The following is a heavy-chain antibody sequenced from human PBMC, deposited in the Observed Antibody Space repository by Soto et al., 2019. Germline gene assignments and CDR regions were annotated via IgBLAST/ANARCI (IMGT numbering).Heavy chain of an antibody. CDR2: ISYDGSTT. V-gene: IGHV3-30*18. CDR3: AKDLPPHSSDWPTVYTFAD. CDR1: GFTFHDYG. Sequence: QVHLVESGGGVVQPGKSLRLSCAASGFTFHDYGMHWIRQAPGQGLEWVAAISYDGSTTFYADSVTGRFTISRDNSKSTLNVHMNSLRPEDTAVYYCAKDLPPHSSDWPTVYTFADWGQGTLVIVS. D-gene: IGHD6-13*01. J-gene: IGHJ4*02.